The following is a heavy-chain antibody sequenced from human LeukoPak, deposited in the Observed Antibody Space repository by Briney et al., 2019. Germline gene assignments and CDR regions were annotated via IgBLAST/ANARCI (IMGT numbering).Heavy chain of an antibody. CDR1: GFTFSSYA. CDR3: AKARGYSYVPDY. CDR2: ISWNSGSI. D-gene: IGHD5-18*01. J-gene: IGHJ4*02. V-gene: IGHV3-9*01. Sequence: GGSLRLSCAASGFTFSSYAMSWVRQAPGKGLEWVSGISWNSGSIGYADSVKGRFTISRDNAKNSLYLQMNSLRAEDTALYYCAKARGYSYVPDYWGQGTLVTVSS.